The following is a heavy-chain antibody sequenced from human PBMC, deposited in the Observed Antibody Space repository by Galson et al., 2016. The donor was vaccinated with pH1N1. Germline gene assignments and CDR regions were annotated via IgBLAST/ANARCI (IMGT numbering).Heavy chain of an antibody. CDR3: ARDSEYSGHEGFH. V-gene: IGHV3-30*04. D-gene: IGHD5-12*01. Sequence: SLRLPCAASGFTFTSYAMHWVRQAPGKGLEWVAVILYDGTNESYADSVKGRFTIYRDKTQSTVYLQMNSLRTEDTAVYYCARDSEYSGHEGFHWAQGTLVIVSS. J-gene: IGHJ4*02. CDR2: ILYDGTNE. CDR1: GFTFTSYA.